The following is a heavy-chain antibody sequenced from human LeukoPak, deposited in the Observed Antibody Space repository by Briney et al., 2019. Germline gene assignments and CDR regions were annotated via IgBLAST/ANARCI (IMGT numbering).Heavy chain of an antibody. J-gene: IGHJ4*02. D-gene: IGHD4-17*01. CDR2: IYCSGST. CDR1: GGSISSSSYY. Sequence: PSETLSLTCTVSGGSISSSSYYWGWIRQPPGKGLEWIGSIYCSGSTYYNPSLKSRVTISVDTSKNQFSLKLSSVTAADTAVYYCARLAVTTTANVIDYWGQGTLVTVSS. CDR3: ARLAVTTTANVIDY. V-gene: IGHV4-39*01.